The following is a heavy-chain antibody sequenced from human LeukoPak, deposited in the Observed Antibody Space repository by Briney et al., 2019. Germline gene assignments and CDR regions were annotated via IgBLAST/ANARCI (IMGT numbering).Heavy chain of an antibody. CDR1: GFTFSSYA. CDR2: IGYRGGSI. Sequence: GGSLRLSCAASGFTFSSYAMHWVRQAPGKGLEWVSIIGYRGGSIYYAYSVKGRFTISRGNSKNTLSLQMNGLRPEDTAVYYCAKSWGSTRPYYNYMDVWGKGTTVTVSS. V-gene: IGHV3-23*01. CDR3: AKSWGSTRPYYNYMDV. D-gene: IGHD1-26*01. J-gene: IGHJ6*03.